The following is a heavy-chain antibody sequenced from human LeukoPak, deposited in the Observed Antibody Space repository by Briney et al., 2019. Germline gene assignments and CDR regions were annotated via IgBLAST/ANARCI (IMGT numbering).Heavy chain of an antibody. Sequence: LRLSCAASGFTFSSYSMNWVRQAPGKGLEWIGYIYHSGSTYYNPSLKSRVTISVDRSKNQFSLKLSSVTAADTAVYYCARALGIVEAFDIWGQGTMVTVSS. V-gene: IGHV4-30-2*01. CDR1: GFTFSSYS. CDR3: ARALGIVEAFDI. D-gene: IGHD7-27*01. CDR2: IYHSGST. J-gene: IGHJ3*02.